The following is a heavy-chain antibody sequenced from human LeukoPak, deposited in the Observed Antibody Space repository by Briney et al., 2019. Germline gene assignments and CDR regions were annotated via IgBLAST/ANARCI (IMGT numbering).Heavy chain of an antibody. CDR1: GFTFSAYA. V-gene: IGHV3-23*01. J-gene: IGHJ6*03. CDR3: AKGAAAGKPILYYYYMDV. CDR2: ISGTGVYT. Sequence: PGGSLRLSCAASGFTFSAYAMSWVRQAPGQGLDWVAGISGTGVYTYYAKSVKGRFTISRDNSKNTLYLQMNSLRADDTAVYYCAKGAAAGKPILYYYYMDVWGRGTTVTVSS. D-gene: IGHD6-13*01.